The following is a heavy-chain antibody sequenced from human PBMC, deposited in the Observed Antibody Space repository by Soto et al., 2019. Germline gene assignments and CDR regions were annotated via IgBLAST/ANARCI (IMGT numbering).Heavy chain of an antibody. V-gene: IGHV3-13*05. Sequence: EVQLVESGGGLVQPGGSLRLSCAASGFTFRTYDMHWVRQGTGKGLEWVSGISAAGDPDYADSVEGGFTISRENAENSFFLKMNSLRVGDTAVYYCARTDRAFYGLAVWGQGTTVIVSS. J-gene: IGHJ6*02. CDR1: GFTFRTYD. CDR2: ISAAGDP. CDR3: ARTDRAFYGLAV.